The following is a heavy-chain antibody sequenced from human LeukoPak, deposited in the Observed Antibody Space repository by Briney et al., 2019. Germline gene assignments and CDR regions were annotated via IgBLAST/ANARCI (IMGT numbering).Heavy chain of an antibody. D-gene: IGHD3-10*02. J-gene: IGHJ3*02. V-gene: IGHV1-18*01. CDR3: ARGHYVQPYDASDI. Sequence: ASVKVSCKASGYTFTSYGINWVRQAPGQGLEWMGWISAYNGNTNYALKLQGRVTMTTDTSTSTAYMELRSLRSDDTAVYYCARGHYVQPYDASDIWGQGTMVTVSS. CDR1: GYTFTSYG. CDR2: ISAYNGNT.